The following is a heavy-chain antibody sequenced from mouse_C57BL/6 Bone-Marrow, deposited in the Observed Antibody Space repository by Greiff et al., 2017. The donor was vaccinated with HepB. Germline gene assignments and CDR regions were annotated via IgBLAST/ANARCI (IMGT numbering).Heavy chain of an antibody. Sequence: VQLKESGAELVRPGASVKLSCTASGFNIKDDYMHWVKQRPEQGLEWIGWIDPENGDTEYASKFQGKATITADTSSNTAYLQLSSLTSEDTAVYYCTPLIYYYGSRDYFDYGGQGTTLTVSS. CDR2: IDPENGDT. V-gene: IGHV14-4*01. J-gene: IGHJ2*01. D-gene: IGHD1-1*01. CDR3: TPLIYYYGSRDYFDY. CDR1: GFNIKDDY.